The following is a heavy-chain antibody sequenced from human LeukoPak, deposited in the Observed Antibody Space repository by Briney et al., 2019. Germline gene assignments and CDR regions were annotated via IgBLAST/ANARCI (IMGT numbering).Heavy chain of an antibody. CDR2: ISAYNGNT. J-gene: IGHJ4*02. V-gene: IGHV1-18*01. CDR1: GYTFTSYG. CDR3: ARLRSLGKPYYFGY. Sequence: ASVKVSCKASGYTFTSYGISWVRQAPGQGLEWMGWISAYNGNTNYAQKLQGRVTMTTDTSTSTAYMELRSLRSDDTAVYYCARLRSLGKPYYFGYWGQGTLVTVSS. D-gene: IGHD7-27*01.